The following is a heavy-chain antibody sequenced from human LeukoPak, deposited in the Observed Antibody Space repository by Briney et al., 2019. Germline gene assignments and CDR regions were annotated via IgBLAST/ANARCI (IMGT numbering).Heavy chain of an antibody. V-gene: IGHV4-31*03. J-gene: IGHJ5*02. D-gene: IGHD4-11*01. CDR2: TYYSGST. Sequence: SETLSLTCTVSGGSISSGGYYWSWIRQHPGKGLEWIGYTYYSGSTYYNPSLKSRVTISVDTSKNQFSLKLSSVTAADTAVYYCARNDYMFGFDPWGQGTLVTVSS. CDR1: GGSISSGGYY. CDR3: ARNDYMFGFDP.